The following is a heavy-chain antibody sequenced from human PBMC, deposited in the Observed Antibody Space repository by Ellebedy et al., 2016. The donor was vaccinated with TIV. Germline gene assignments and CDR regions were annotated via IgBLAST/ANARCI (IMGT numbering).Heavy chain of an antibody. Sequence: GESLKISCAASGFTFSSYAMSWVRQAPGKGLEWVSAISGSGGSTYYADSVKGRFTISRDNSKNTLYLQMNSLRAEDTAVYYCARSPEWDQLDYWGQGTLVTVSS. D-gene: IGHD1-26*01. CDR3: ARSPEWDQLDY. J-gene: IGHJ4*02. CDR2: ISGSGGST. CDR1: GFTFSSYA. V-gene: IGHV3-23*01.